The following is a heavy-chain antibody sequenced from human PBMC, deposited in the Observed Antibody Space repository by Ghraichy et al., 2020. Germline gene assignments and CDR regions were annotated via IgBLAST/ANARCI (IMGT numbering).Heavy chain of an antibody. D-gene: IGHD7-27*01. CDR1: GGSISSYY. Sequence: SETLSLTCTVSGGSISSYYWSWIRQPPGKGLEWIGYIYYSGSTNYNPSLKSRVTISVDTSKNQFSLKLSSVTAADTAVYYCARQWANWGRSVAFDIWGQGTMVTVSS. J-gene: IGHJ3*02. V-gene: IGHV4-59*08. CDR2: IYYSGST. CDR3: ARQWANWGRSVAFDI.